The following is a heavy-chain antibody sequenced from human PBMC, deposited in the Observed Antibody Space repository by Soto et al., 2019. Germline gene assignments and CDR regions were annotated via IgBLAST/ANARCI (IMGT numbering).Heavy chain of an antibody. J-gene: IGHJ6*02. V-gene: IGHV1-69*02. Sequence: SVNGSCKASADTFTFYSVNWVRQAPGLGLEWMGRINPILSMSNYAQRFQGRVTMTADTSTSTAYMELSSLRSEDTAVYYCARYYYYGMDVWGQGTTVTVSS. CDR1: ADTFTFYS. CDR2: INPILSMS. CDR3: ARYYYYGMDV.